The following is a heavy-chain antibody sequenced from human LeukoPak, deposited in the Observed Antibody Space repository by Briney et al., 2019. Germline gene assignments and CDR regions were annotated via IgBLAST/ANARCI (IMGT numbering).Heavy chain of an antibody. CDR3: ARGPWDDFWSGYYMY. Sequence: SGTLSLTCTVSGGSISSYYWSWVRQPPGKGLEWIWRIYTSGSTNYNPSLKSRVTMSVDTSKNQFSLKLSSVTAADTAVYYCARGPWDDFWSGYYMYWGQGTLVTVSS. J-gene: IGHJ4*02. CDR2: IYTSGST. V-gene: IGHV4-4*07. D-gene: IGHD3-3*01. CDR1: GGSISSYY.